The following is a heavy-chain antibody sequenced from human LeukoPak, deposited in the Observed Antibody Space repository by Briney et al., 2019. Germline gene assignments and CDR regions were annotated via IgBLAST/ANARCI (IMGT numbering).Heavy chain of an antibody. Sequence: PGGSLRLSCAASGFSFSSYGIHWVRQAPGKGLEWVAVISHEGSYQNCADSVKGRFTISRDNSKNTLYLQMNSLRAEDTAVYYCARESVLTYYYGSGSPPDYWGQGTLVTVSS. J-gene: IGHJ4*02. CDR2: ISHEGSYQ. CDR3: ARESVLTYYYGSGSPPDY. D-gene: IGHD3-10*01. CDR1: GFSFSSYG. V-gene: IGHV3-30*03.